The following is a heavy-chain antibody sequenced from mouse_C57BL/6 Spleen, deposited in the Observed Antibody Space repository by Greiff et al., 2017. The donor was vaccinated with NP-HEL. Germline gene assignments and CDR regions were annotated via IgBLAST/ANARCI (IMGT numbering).Heavy chain of an antibody. Sequence: QVQLQQSGTELVKPGASVKLSCKASGYTFTSYWMHWVKQRPGQGLEWIGNINPSNGGTNYNEKFKSKATLTVDKSSSTAYMQLSSLTSEDSAVYYCARSPYSNYGWFAYWGQGTLVTVSA. J-gene: IGHJ3*01. D-gene: IGHD2-5*01. V-gene: IGHV1-53*01. CDR1: GYTFTSYW. CDR3: ARSPYSNYGWFAY. CDR2: INPSNGGT.